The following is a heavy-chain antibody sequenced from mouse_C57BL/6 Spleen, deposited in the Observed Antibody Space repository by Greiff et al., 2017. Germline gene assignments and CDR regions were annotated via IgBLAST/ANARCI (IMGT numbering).Heavy chain of an antibody. V-gene: IGHV2-2*01. D-gene: IGHD1-1*01. CDR3: ARSGSSGAKNN. Sequence: VQLQQSGPGLVQPSQSLSITCTVSGFSLTSYGVHWVRQSPGMGLEWLGVIWSGGSTDCNAAFISRLSISKDKSKFQVFFKMNSLQADDTAIYYWARSGSSGAKNNWRQGTSDTVSS. J-gene: IGHJ4*01. CDR2: IWSGGST. CDR1: GFSLTSYG.